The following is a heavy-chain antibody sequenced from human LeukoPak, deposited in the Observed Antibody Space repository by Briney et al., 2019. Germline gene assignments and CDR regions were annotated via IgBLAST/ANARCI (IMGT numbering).Heavy chain of an antibody. CDR2: INHSGST. V-gene: IGHV4-34*01. J-gene: IGHJ3*02. CDR1: GGSFSGYY. CDR3: ARDAFDI. Sequence: SESLSLTCAVYGGSFSGYYWSWIRQPPGKGLEWIGEINHSGSTNYNPSLKSRVTISVDTSKNQFSLKLSSVTAADTAVYYCARDAFDIWGQGTMVTVSS.